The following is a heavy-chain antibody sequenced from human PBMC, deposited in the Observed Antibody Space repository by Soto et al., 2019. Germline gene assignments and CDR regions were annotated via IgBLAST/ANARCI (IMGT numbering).Heavy chain of an antibody. CDR1: GGSISSSSYY. J-gene: IGHJ4*02. V-gene: IGHV4-39*01. Sequence: SETLSLTCTVSGGSISSSSYYWGWIRQPPGKGLEWIGSIYYSGSTYYNPSLKSRVTISVDTSKNQFSLKLSSVTAADTAVYYCARGSPLRGTVTTFGFYFDYWGQGTLVTVSS. CDR2: IYYSGST. D-gene: IGHD4-4*01. CDR3: ARGSPLRGTVTTFGFYFDY.